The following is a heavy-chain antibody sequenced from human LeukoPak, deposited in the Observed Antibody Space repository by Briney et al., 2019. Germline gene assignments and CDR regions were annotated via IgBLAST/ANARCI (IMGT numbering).Heavy chain of an antibody. Sequence: SXXSIXXGSYYWSWIRQPAGKGLEWIGRIYTSGSTNYNPSLKSRVTISVNTSKSQFSLKLSSVNAAGRAVYFXXREQAVAGTVDYWGQGTLVTVSS. CDR2: IYTSGST. D-gene: IGHD6-19*01. J-gene: IGHJ4*02. V-gene: IGHV4-61*02. CDR1: XXSIXXGSYY. CDR3: XREQAVAGTVDY.